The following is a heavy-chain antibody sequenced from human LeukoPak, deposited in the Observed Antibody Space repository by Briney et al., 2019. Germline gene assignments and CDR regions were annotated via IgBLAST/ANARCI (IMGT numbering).Heavy chain of an antibody. CDR3: ARHEWTTSNLFDP. D-gene: IGHD4-11*01. J-gene: IGHJ5*02. V-gene: IGHV4-39*01. CDR2: TYYSAST. Sequence: PSETLSLTCTVSGGSISSSSYYWGWIRQPPGKGLEWIGNTYYSASTYYNPSLKSRVTISVDTSKNQFSLNLSSVTAADTAIYYCARHEWTTSNLFDPWGQGTLVTVSS. CDR1: GGSISSSSYY.